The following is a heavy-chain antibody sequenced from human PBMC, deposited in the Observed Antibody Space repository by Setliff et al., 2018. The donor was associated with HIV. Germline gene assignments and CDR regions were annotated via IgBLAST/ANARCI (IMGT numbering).Heavy chain of an antibody. CDR2: ISESG. V-gene: IGHV3-23*01. Sequence: SLRLSCAASGIAFSSQAMSWVRQAPGKGLDWVSVISESGYSADSVKGRFTISRDNSKNMLYLQMNNLTTEDTAVYYGVTRAWLESWGQGTLVTVSS. CDR1: GIAFSSQA. J-gene: IGHJ4*02. CDR3: VTRAWLES.